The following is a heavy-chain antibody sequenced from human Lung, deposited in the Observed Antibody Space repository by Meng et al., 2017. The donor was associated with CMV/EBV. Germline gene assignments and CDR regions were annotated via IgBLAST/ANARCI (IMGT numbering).Heavy chain of an antibody. D-gene: IGHD2/OR15-2a*01. Sequence: QVQLVGSGGGVVRPGRSLRPSCAASGFTFRTYAMHWVRQAPGKGLEWMTIISYDGNNKYADSVKGRFTISRDNSKNTLYLQMNSLRTEDTAVYYCAREGPDYNSSYFDYWGQGTLVTVSS. CDR3: AREGPDYNSSYFDY. J-gene: IGHJ4*02. CDR2: ISYDGNN. V-gene: IGHV3-30-3*01. CDR1: GFTFRTYA.